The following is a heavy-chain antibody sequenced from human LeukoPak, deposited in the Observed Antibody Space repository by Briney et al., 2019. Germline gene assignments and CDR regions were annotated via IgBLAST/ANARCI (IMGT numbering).Heavy chain of an antibody. J-gene: IGHJ4*01. CDR2: ISVSSGTT. V-gene: IGHV1-18*01. Sequence: GASVKVSCKASGYSFSDYGVTWVRQAPGQGLEWMGWISVSSGTTTCAENFQGRVTLTTDASTTTAYMEVTSLTSDDTAVYYCARDVSRGYMDYWGHGTLVTVAS. CDR3: ARDVSRGYMDY. CDR1: GYSFSDYG.